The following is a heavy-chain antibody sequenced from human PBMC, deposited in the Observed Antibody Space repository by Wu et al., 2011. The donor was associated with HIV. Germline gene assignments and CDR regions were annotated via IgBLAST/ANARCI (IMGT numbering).Heavy chain of an antibody. D-gene: IGHD3-9*01. Sequence: EVKKPGASVKVSCKASGYTFTGYYMLWVRQAPGQGLEWMGGIIPLYGTANYAQKFQGRVTISTDESSSTVYMALSSLRYEDTAVYYCARGDILTGAPEYYFDYWGQGTLVTVSS. CDR3: ARGDILTGAPEYYFDY. CDR2: IIPLYGTA. J-gene: IGHJ4*02. CDR1: GYTFTGYY. V-gene: IGHV1-69*05.